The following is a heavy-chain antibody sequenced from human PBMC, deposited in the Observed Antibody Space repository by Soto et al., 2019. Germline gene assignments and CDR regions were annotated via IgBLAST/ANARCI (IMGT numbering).Heavy chain of an antibody. CDR1: GYTFTSYG. J-gene: IGHJ6*04. CDR2: ISAYNGNT. CDR3: ARAGSYYEFRSRFSGMDF. Sequence: ASVKVYCKASGYTFTSYGISWVRQAPGQGLQRMGWISAYNGNTNYAQKLQGRVTMTTDTSTSTAYMELRSLRSDDTAVYYCARAGSYYEFRSRFSGMDFCCKGT. V-gene: IGHV1-18*01. D-gene: IGHD3-3*01.